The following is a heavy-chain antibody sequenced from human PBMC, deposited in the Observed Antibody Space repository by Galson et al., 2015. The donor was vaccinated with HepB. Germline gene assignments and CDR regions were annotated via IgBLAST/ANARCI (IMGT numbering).Heavy chain of an antibody. Sequence: SLRLSCAASGFRFRSDGMHWVRQAPGKGLEWVAGISYDGGKEHYADSVKGRFTISRDNSKDTLYLLMNSLRAEDTAVYFCAKGGRGYLSDDVFYPGFDDWGQGTLVTVSS. J-gene: IGHJ4*02. CDR2: ISYDGGKE. D-gene: IGHD5-18*01. CDR1: GFRFRSDG. CDR3: AKGGRGYLSDDVFYPGFDD. V-gene: IGHV3-30*18.